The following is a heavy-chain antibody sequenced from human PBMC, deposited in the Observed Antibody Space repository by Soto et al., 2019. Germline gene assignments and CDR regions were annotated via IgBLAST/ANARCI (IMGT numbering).Heavy chain of an antibody. CDR3: AKLRYFDWSSYNWFEY. D-gene: IGHD3-9*01. CDR2: ISGSGATT. CDR1: GFTFSSYA. V-gene: IGHV3-23*01. Sequence: SLRLSCAASGFTFSSYAMTWVRQAPGKGLEWVSGISGSGATTSYADSVEGRFTVSRDNSKNTLYLQMNSLRVEDTAVYYCAKLRYFDWSSYNWFEYWGQGTPVTVSS. J-gene: IGHJ5*01.